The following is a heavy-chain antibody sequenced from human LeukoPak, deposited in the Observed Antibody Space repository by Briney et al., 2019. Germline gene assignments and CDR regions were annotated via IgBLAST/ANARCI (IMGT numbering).Heavy chain of an antibody. D-gene: IGHD3-10*01. CDR3: ARDGGYYGSGSYSLFDY. Sequence: SETLSLTCTVSGGSISSYYWSWIRQPPGKGLEWIGYIYYSGSTNYNPSLKSRVTISVDTSKNQFSLKLSSVTAADTAVYYCARDGGYYGSGSYSLFDYWGQGTLVTVSS. CDR1: GGSISSYY. CDR2: IYYSGST. J-gene: IGHJ4*02. V-gene: IGHV4-59*01.